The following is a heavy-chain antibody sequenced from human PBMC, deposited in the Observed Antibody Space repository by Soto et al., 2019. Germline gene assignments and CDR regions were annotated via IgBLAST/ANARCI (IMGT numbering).Heavy chain of an antibody. D-gene: IGHD3-3*01. Sequence: GGSLRLSCAASGFTFSSYAMHWVRQAPGKGLEYVSAISSNGGSTYYANSVKGRFTISRDNSKNTLYLQMNSLRAEDTAVYYCAKSGFWSGSPHDDYFGQGTLVTVSS. J-gene: IGHJ4*02. CDR1: GFTFSSYA. V-gene: IGHV3-64*01. CDR2: ISSNGGST. CDR3: AKSGFWSGSPHDDY.